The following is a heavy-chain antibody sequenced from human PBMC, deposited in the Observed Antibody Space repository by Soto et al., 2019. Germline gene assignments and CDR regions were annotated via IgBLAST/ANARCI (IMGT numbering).Heavy chain of an antibody. CDR1: GGTFSSYA. D-gene: IGHD5-12*01. J-gene: IGHJ6*02. CDR2: IIPIFGTA. Sequence: GASVKVSCKASGGTFSSYAISWVRQAPGQGLEWMGGIIPIFGTANYAQKFQGRVTITADESTSTAYMELSSLRSEDTAVYYCARAKSGHYYYYGMDVWGQGTTVTVSS. V-gene: IGHV1-69*13. CDR3: ARAKSGHYYYYGMDV.